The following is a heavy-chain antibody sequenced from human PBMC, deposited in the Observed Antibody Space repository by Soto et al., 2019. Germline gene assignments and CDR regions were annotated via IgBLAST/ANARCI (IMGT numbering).Heavy chain of an antibody. J-gene: IGHJ6*02. V-gene: IGHV4-30-2*01. CDR1: GGSISSGGYS. CDR2: IYDSGTT. Sequence: SETLSLTCAVSGGSISSGGYSWTWIRHPPGKGLEWIGYIYDSGTTYYNPSLKSRVTISVDRSKNQFSLKLSSVTAADTAVYYCARLSPTSYYGMDVWGQGTTVTVSS. CDR3: ARLSPTSYYGMDV. D-gene: IGHD1-1*01.